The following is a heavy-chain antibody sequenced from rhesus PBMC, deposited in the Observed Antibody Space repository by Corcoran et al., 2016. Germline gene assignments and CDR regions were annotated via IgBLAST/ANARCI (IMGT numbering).Heavy chain of an antibody. J-gene: IGHJ4*01. CDR2: VGGTSGST. V-gene: IGHV4-127*01. CDR3: ASGGWSMYVDC. CDR1: GYSISSGYG. D-gene: IGHD6-37*01. Sequence: QVQLQESGPGLVKPSETLSLTCAVSGYSISSGYGWSWIRQPPGKGLEWIGYVGGTSGSTDDNPSLKSRVTISKDTSRNQFSLKLSSVTAADTAVYCCASGGWSMYVDCWGQGVLVTVSS.